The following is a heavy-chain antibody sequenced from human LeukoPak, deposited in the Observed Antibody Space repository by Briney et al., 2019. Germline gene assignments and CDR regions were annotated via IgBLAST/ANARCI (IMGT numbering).Heavy chain of an antibody. Sequence: AASVKVSFQASGYRFTSYGITWVRPAPGQGLEWMGWISAYNGNTNYAQKLQGRVTMTTDTSTSTAYMELRSLRSDDTAVYYCAREEYSSSGEGLLNYGMDVWGQGTTVTVSS. CDR3: AREEYSSSGEGLLNYGMDV. CDR2: ISAYNGNT. D-gene: IGHD6-13*01. V-gene: IGHV1-18*01. CDR1: GYRFTSYG. J-gene: IGHJ6*02.